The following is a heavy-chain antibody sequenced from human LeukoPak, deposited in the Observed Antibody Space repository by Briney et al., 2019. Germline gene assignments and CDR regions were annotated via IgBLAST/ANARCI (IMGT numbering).Heavy chain of an antibody. Sequence: SETLSLTCTVSGGSISSSSYYWGWIRQPPGKGLEWIGSIYYSGSTYYNPSLKSRVTIPVDTSKNQFSLKLSSVTAADTAVYYCARRPGYSSSWYSWYFDYWGQGTLVTVSS. CDR1: GGSISSSSYY. V-gene: IGHV4-39*01. CDR3: ARRPGYSSSWYSWYFDY. CDR2: IYYSGST. D-gene: IGHD6-13*01. J-gene: IGHJ4*02.